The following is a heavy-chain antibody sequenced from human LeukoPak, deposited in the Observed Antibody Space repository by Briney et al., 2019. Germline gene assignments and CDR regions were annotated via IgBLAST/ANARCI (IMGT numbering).Heavy chain of an antibody. CDR1: GFIFSTYG. V-gene: IGHV3-33*01. CDR2: IWYDGSIK. Sequence: GRSLRLSCAASGFIFSTYGMHWVRQAPGKGLEWVAVIWYDGSIKYYADSVKDRFTISRDNSKNTLYLQMNSLRAEDTGVYYCARAVGPYDYWGQGTLVTVSS. J-gene: IGHJ4*02. CDR3: ARAVGPYDY. D-gene: IGHD3-10*01.